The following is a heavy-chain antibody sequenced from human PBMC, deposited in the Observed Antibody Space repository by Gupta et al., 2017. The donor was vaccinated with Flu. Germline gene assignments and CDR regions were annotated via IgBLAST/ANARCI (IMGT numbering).Heavy chain of an antibody. V-gene: IGHV4-59*01. J-gene: IGHJ6*03. CDR3: ARSAAIFGVVTGYYMDV. CDR2: ISYTGIT. Sequence: QVQLQESGPGLVKPSETLSLTCIVSGGSINSYYWSWVRQPPGKGLEWIGYISYTGITNYNSSLKSRVTISVDTSKNQFSLKVTSVTAADTAVYYCARSAAIFGVVTGYYMDVWGKGDHGHRLL. D-gene: IGHD3-3*01. CDR1: GGSINSYY.